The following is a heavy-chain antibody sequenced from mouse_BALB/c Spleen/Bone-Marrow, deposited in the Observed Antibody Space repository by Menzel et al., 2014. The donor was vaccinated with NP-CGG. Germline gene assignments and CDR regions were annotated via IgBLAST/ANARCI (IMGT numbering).Heavy chain of an antibody. J-gene: IGHJ3*01. Sequence: DVKLQESGPELVKPGASVKISCKTSGYTFTEYTMHWVKQSHGKSLEWIGGINPNNGGTSYNQKFRGKATLTVDKSSSTAYMELRSLTSEDSAVYYCAREFYYYGSSPAWFAYWGQGTLVTVSA. D-gene: IGHD1-1*01. V-gene: IGHV1-18*01. CDR3: AREFYYYGSSPAWFAY. CDR1: GYTFTEYT. CDR2: INPNNGGT.